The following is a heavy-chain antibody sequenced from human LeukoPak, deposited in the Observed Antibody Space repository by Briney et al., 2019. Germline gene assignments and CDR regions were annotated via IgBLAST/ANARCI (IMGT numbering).Heavy chain of an antibody. V-gene: IGHV1-2*06. J-gene: IGHJ5*02. CDR3: ARDREQGPRFDP. D-gene: IGHD1-26*01. CDR2: INPNGGGT. Sequence: ASVKAPCKASGYTFSGYYIHWVRQAPGQGLEWMGRINPNGGGTNYAQRFQGRVTMTGDTSITTAYMELSSLTFDDTAVYYCARDREQGPRFDPWGQGTLVTVSS. CDR1: GYTFSGYY.